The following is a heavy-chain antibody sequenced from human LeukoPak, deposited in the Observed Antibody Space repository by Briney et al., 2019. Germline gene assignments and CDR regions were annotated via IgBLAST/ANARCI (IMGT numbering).Heavy chain of an antibody. Sequence: GGSLRLSCAASGFTVSSNYMSWVRQAPGKGLEWVSVIYSGGSTYYADSVKGRFTISRDNSKNTLYLQMNSLRAEDTAVYYCARDSWSGSYVGLDYWGQGTLVTVSS. CDR3: ARDSWSGSYVGLDY. D-gene: IGHD1-26*01. V-gene: IGHV3-66*01. J-gene: IGHJ4*02. CDR2: IYSGGST. CDR1: GFTVSSNY.